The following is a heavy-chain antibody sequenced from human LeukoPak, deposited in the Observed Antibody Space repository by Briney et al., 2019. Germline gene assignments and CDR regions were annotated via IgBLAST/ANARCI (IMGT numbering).Heavy chain of an antibody. D-gene: IGHD1-26*01. CDR2: INPSGGST. CDR1: GYTFISHY. CDR3: ARAQGLGSYGPHGMDV. V-gene: IGHV1-46*01. Sequence: ASVKVSCKASGYTFISHYMHWVRQAPGQGLEWMGIINPSGGSTSYAQKFQGRVTMTRDTSTSTVYMELSSLRSEDTAVYYCARAQGLGSYGPHGMDVWGQGTTVTVSS. J-gene: IGHJ6*02.